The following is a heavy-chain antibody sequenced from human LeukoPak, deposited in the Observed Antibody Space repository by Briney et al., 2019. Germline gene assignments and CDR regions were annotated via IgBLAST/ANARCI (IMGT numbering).Heavy chain of an antibody. V-gene: IGHV1-69*04. CDR1: GGTFTSYT. CDR2: ITPILGIA. Sequence: ASVKVSCKASGGTFTSYTISWVRQAPGQGLEWMGRITPILGIANYAQKFQGRVTITADKSTSTAYMELSSLRSEDTAVYYCAREVSSGWYGDYWGQGTLVTVAS. CDR3: AREVSSGWYGDY. D-gene: IGHD6-19*01. J-gene: IGHJ4*02.